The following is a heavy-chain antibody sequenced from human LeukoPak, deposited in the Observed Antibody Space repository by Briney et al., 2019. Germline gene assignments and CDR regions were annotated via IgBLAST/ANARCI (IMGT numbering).Heavy chain of an antibody. CDR1: GGSFSGYY. D-gene: IGHD6-19*01. J-gene: IGHJ4*02. CDR3: ASSPGYSSGWYVY. CDR2: INHSGST. Sequence: SETLSLTCAVYGGSFSGYYWSWIRQPPGKGLEWIGEINHSGSTNYNPSLKSRVTISVDTSKNQFSLKPSSVTAADTAVYYCASSPGYSSGWYVYWGQGTLVTVSS. V-gene: IGHV4-34*01.